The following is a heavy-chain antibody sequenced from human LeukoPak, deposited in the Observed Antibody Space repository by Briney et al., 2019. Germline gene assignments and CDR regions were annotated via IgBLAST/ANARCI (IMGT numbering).Heavy chain of an antibody. CDR3: AMTTVTSYYFDY. Sequence: GGSLRLSCAASGFTFSSYAMSWVRQAPGKGLEWVAAISGSGGSTYYVDSVKGRFTISRDNSKNTLYLQMNSLRAEDTAVYYCAMTTVTSYYFDYWGQGTLVTVSS. D-gene: IGHD4-17*01. V-gene: IGHV3-23*01. CDR1: GFTFSSYA. J-gene: IGHJ4*02. CDR2: ISGSGGST.